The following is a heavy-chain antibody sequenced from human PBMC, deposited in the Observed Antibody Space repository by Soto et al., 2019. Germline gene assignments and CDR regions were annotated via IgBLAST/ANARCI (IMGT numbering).Heavy chain of an antibody. CDR2: IRSKIDGGTT. CDR3: TTDPVTMIVVVPSSG. J-gene: IGHJ4*02. D-gene: IGHD3-22*01. CDR1: GFAFTNAW. Sequence: AGSLRLSCAASGFAFTNAWMSWVRQAPGKALEWVGRIRSKIDGGTTDYAAPVKGRFTISRDDSKNTLYLQMNSLKTEDTAVYYCTTDPVTMIVVVPSSGWGQGTLVTVSS. V-gene: IGHV3-15*01.